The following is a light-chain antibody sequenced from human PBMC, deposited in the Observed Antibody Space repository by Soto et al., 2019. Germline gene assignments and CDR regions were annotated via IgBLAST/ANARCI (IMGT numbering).Light chain of an antibody. CDR1: QSVSSSY. Sequence: EIVLTQSPGTLSLSPGERATLSCRASQSVSSSYLAWYQQKPVQAPRLLLYGASSRATGIPDRFSGSGSGTDFTLTISRLEPEDFAVYYCQQYGSSPQLTFGGGTKVDIK. CDR2: GAS. V-gene: IGKV3-20*01. J-gene: IGKJ4*01. CDR3: QQYGSSPQLT.